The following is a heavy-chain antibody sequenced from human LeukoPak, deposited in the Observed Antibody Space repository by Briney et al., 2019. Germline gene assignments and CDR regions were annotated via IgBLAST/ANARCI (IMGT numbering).Heavy chain of an antibody. J-gene: IGHJ4*02. V-gene: IGHV3-21*01. CDR1: GFAFNEAW. D-gene: IGHD3-22*01. CDR3: ARDGHYDSSGYSSDY. CDR2: ISSTSGNI. Sequence: PGGSLRLSCAASGFAFNEAWMNWVRQAPGKGLEWVASISSTSGNIFHADSVKGRFTISRDNAKQSLYLQMNSLRAEDTAVYYCARDGHYDSSGYSSDYWGQGTLVTVSS.